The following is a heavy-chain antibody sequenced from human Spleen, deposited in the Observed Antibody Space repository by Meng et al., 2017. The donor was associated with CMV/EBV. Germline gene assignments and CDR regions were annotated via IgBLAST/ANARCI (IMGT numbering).Heavy chain of an antibody. CDR1: GFTFSTYG. V-gene: IGHV3-30*02. D-gene: IGHD3-22*01. J-gene: IGHJ6*02. CDR3: AKESVDSSGFYQFYFYYDGMDV. Sequence: GESLKISCAASGFTFSTYGMHWVRQAPGLGLEWVAFVRYDESNRYYADSVKGRFSISRDNSKNTLFLQMNSLRAEDTAVYYCAKESVDSSGFYQFYFYYDGMDVWGQGTTVTVSS. CDR2: VRYDESNR.